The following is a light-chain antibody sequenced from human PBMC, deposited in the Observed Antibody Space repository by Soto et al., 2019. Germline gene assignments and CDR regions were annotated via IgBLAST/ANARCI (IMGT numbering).Light chain of an antibody. V-gene: IGKV1-12*01. CDR3: QQANSFPIT. Sequence: DIQMTQSQSSVSASVGDTVTITCRASQGLKFLAWYQQKPGKAPRLLIYEATNLQSGVPPRFSGSGSGTDFTLTISSLQPEDFATYFCQQANSFPITFGQVGRLAI. CDR1: QGLKF. CDR2: EAT. J-gene: IGKJ5*01.